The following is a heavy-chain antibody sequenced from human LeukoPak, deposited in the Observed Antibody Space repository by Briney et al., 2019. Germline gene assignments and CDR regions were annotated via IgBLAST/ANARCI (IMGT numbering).Heavy chain of an antibody. CDR2: ISGNNGTR. D-gene: IGHD1-26*01. J-gene: IGHJ6*03. CDR3: ARDLGPYTGSYYSYYHYMDV. Sequence: GASVKVSCKAYGDNFATSGIGWVRQAPGQGLEWLGGISGNNGTRKYAPKLQGRVTMTADSSTDTAYLELGSLRVDDTAIDYCARDLGPYTGSYYSYYHYMDVWGEGTSVTVS. V-gene: IGHV1-18*01. CDR1: GDNFATSG.